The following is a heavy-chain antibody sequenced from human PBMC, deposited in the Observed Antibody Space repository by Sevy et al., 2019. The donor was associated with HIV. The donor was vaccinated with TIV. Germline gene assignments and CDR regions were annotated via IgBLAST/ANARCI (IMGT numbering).Heavy chain of an antibody. J-gene: IGHJ4*02. CDR2: IPYDGSSK. CDR1: GFTFSSYA. V-gene: IGHV3-30*18. CDR3: AKGQTDYYDTSGPVDY. D-gene: IGHD3-22*01. Sequence: GGSLRLSCAASGFTFSSYAMHWVRQAPGKGLEWVAAIPYDGSSKYYADSVKGRLTISRDNSKNNLYLQMNSLRAEDTALYHCAKGQTDYYDTSGPVDYWGQGTLVTVSS.